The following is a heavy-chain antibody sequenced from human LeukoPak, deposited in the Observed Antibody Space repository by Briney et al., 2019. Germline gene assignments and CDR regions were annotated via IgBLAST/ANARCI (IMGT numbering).Heavy chain of an antibody. CDR3: ARGCSGGSCLDY. V-gene: IGHV4-34*01. CDR1: GGSFSGYY. J-gene: IGHJ4*02. CDR2: INHSGST. D-gene: IGHD2-15*01. Sequence: SETLSLTCAVYGGSFSGYYWSWIRQPPGKGLEWIGEINHSGSTNYNPSLKSRVTISVDTSKNQFSLKLSSVTAADTAVYYCARGCSGGSCLDYWGQGTLVTVSS.